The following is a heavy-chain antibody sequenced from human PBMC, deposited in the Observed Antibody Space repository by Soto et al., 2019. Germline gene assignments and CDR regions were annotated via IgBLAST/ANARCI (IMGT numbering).Heavy chain of an antibody. V-gene: IGHV4-31*03. Sequence: SETLSLTCTVSGGSISSGGYYWSWIRQHPGKGLEWIGYIYYSGSTYYNPSLKSRVTISVDTSKNQFSLKLSSVTAADTAVYYCAAGVIRYCSGGSCYNDPFDYWGQGTLVTVSS. D-gene: IGHD2-15*01. CDR3: AAGVIRYCSGGSCYNDPFDY. CDR1: GGSISSGGYY. J-gene: IGHJ4*02. CDR2: IYYSGST.